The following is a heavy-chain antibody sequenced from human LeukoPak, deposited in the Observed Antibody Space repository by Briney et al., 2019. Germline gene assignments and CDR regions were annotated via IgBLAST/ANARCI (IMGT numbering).Heavy chain of an antibody. J-gene: IGHJ4*02. CDR2: ISSSGDTI. Sequence: AGSLRLSCAASGFTFSSYEMNWVHQAPGKGLEWVSYISSSGDTIYYADSVKGRFTISRDNAKNSLYLQMNSLRAEDTAVYYCARRRIADSRYWGQGTLVTVSS. V-gene: IGHV3-48*03. CDR1: GFTFSSYE. CDR3: ARRRIADSRY. D-gene: IGHD6-13*01.